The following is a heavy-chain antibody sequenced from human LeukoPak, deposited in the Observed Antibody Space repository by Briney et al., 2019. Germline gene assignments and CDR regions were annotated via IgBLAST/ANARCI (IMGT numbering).Heavy chain of an antibody. Sequence: GASVKVSCKASGGTFSSYAISWVRQAPGQGLEWMGGIIPIFGTANYAQKFQGRATITTDESTSTAYMELSSLRSEDTAVYYCARDPITPFFVEGVVAATPYFDYWGQGTLVTVSS. D-gene: IGHD2-15*01. J-gene: IGHJ4*02. CDR3: ARDPITPFFVEGVVAATPYFDY. V-gene: IGHV1-69*05. CDR1: GGTFSSYA. CDR2: IIPIFGTA.